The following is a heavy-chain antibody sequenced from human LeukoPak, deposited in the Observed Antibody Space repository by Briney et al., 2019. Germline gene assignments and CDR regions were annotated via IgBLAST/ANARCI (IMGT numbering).Heavy chain of an antibody. CDR2: IKQDGSEK. V-gene: IGHV3-7*01. J-gene: IGHJ4*02. CDR1: GFTFSTYW. D-gene: IGHD6-13*01. CDR3: ARDSAGNDY. Sequence: GGSLRLSCAASGFTFSTYWMSWVRQAPGKGLEWVANIKQDGSEKYYVNSVKGRFTISRDNAKNSLYLQMNSLRAEDTAMYCCARDSAGNDYWGQGTLVTVSS.